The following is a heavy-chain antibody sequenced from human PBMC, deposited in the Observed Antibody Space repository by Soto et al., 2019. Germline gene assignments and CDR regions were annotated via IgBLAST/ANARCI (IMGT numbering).Heavy chain of an antibody. D-gene: IGHD3-22*01. V-gene: IGHV4-30-4*01. Sequence: PSETLSLTCTVSGGSISSDDYYWSWIRQAPGRGLEWIGYIHSSGSICYNPSLKSRATMSLDTAGNQFSLKVSSVTVADTAVYYCARDLDGLHDDTSGPFPRPGWGQGTLVTVSS. CDR3: ARDLDGLHDDTSGPFPRPG. J-gene: IGHJ1*01. CDR2: IHSSGSI. CDR1: GGSISSDDYY.